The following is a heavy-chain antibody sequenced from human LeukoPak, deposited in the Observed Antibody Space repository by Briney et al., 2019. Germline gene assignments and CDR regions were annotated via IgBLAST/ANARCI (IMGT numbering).Heavy chain of an antibody. J-gene: IGHJ5*02. CDR3: AREERINDFWSGYYNNWFDP. CDR1: GYTFTSYD. D-gene: IGHD3-3*01. Sequence: ASVKVSCKASGYTFTSYDINWVRQATGQGLEWMGIINPSGGSTSYAQKFQGRVTMTRDTSTSTVYMELSSLRSEDTAVYYCAREERINDFWSGYYNNWFDPWGQGTLVTVSS. CDR2: INPSGGST. V-gene: IGHV1-46*01.